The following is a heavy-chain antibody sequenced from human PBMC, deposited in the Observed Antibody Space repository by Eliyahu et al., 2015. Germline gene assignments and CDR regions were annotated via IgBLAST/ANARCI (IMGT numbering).Heavy chain of an antibody. V-gene: IGHV3-30*04. D-gene: IGHD6-6*01. CDR1: GFXFXSYA. J-gene: IGHJ4*02. CDR2: ISYDGSNK. CDR3: AREGLTAARRSGDY. Sequence: QVQLVESGGGVVQPGRSLRLSCAASGFXFXSYAMHWVRQAPGKGLEWVAVISYDGSNKYYADSVKGRFTISRDNSKNTLYLQMNSLRAEDTAVYYCAREGLTAARRSGDYWGQGTLVTVSS.